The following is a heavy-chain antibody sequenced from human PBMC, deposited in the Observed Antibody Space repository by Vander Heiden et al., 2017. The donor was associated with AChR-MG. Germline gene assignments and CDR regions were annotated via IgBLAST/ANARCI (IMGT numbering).Heavy chain of an antibody. CDR3: AKVAFGGVIVHYYYYYGMDV. V-gene: IGHV3-23*01. CDR1: GFNFRSYA. J-gene: IGHJ6*02. D-gene: IGHD3-16*02. CDR2: ISGSGGST. Sequence: EVQLLASGGGLVQPGGSLRLSCADSGFNFRSYAQRWVRQAPGKGLEWVSAISGSGGSTYYADSVKGRFTISRDNSKNTLYLQMNSLRAEDTAVYYCAKVAFGGVIVHYYYYYGMDVWGQGTTVTVSS.